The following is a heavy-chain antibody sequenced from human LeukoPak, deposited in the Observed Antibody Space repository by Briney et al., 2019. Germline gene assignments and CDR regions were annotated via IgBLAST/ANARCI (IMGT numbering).Heavy chain of an antibody. CDR3: ARDDAGVVLDNWAHDAFDI. CDR1: GFIFSNCW. J-gene: IGHJ3*02. V-gene: IGHV3-7*01. CDR2: IKYDGSGT. Sequence: PGGSLRLSCAASGFIFSNCWMSWVRQAPGKGLEWVANIKYDGSGTYYVDSVKGRFTISRDNAKNSLFLQMNSLRAEDTAVYYCARDDAGVVLDNWAHDAFDIWGQGTMVTVSS. D-gene: IGHD3-3*01.